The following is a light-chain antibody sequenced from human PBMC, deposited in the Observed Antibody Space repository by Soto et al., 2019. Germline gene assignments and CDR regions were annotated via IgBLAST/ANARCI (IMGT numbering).Light chain of an antibody. CDR1: QSVSNN. J-gene: IGKJ1*01. Sequence: EILMTPSPATLSVSPGDRATLSCRASQSVSNNLAWYQQRPGQAPRLLIYGASTRATGIPARFSGSGSGTEFTLTISSLQSEDFAVYYCQQYNDWPPWTFGQGTKVDIK. CDR3: QQYNDWPPWT. CDR2: GAS. V-gene: IGKV3-15*01.